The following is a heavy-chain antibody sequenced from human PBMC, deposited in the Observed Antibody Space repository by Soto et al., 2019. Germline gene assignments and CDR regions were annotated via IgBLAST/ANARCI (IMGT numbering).Heavy chain of an antibody. V-gene: IGHV3-48*01. D-gene: IGHD3-9*01. CDR2: ISSSSSTI. CDR3: AREYYDILTGFHWFDP. CDR1: GFTFSSYS. Sequence: GGSLRLSCAASGFTFSSYSMNWVRRAPGKGLEWVSYISSSSSTIYYADSVKGRFTISRDNAKNSLYLQMNSLRAEDTAVYYCAREYYDILTGFHWFDPWGQGTLVTVSS. J-gene: IGHJ5*02.